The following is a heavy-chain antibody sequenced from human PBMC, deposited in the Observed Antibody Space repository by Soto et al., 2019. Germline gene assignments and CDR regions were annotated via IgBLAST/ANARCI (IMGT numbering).Heavy chain of an antibody. D-gene: IGHD4-4*01. Sequence: SETLSLTCTVSGGSISSYYWSWIRQPPGKGLEWIGYIYYSGSTNYNPSLKSRVTISVDTSKNQFSLKLSSVTAADTAVYYCAGTVTTYFDDWGQGTLVTVSS. CDR2: IYYSGST. CDR1: GGSISSYY. J-gene: IGHJ4*02. CDR3: AGTVTTYFDD. V-gene: IGHV4-59*08.